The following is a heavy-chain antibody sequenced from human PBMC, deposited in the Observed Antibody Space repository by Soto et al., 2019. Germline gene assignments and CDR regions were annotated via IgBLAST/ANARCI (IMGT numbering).Heavy chain of an antibody. J-gene: IGHJ6*02. D-gene: IGHD3-9*01. CDR3: ARRCLTVDYYYGMDV. Sequence: SETLSLTCTVSGGSISSSSYYWGWIRQPPGKGLEWIGSIYYSGNTYYNPSLKSRVTISVDTSKNQFSLKLSSVTAADTAVYYCARRCLTVDYYYGMDVWGQGTTVTVS. CDR1: GGSISSSSYY. V-gene: IGHV4-39*01. CDR2: IYYSGNT.